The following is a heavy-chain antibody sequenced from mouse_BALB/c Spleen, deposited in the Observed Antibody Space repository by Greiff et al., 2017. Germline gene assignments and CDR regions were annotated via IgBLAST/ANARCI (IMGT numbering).Heavy chain of an antibody. D-gene: IGHD4-1*01. V-gene: IGHV1-77*01. CDR1: GYTFTDYY. CDR2: IYPGSGNT. Sequence: QVQLQQSGAELARPGASVKLSCKASGYTFTDYYINWVKQRTGQGLEWIGEIYPGSGNTYYNEKFKGKATLTADKSSSTAYMQLSSLTSEDSAVYFCARSWDEDYWGQGTTLTVSS. J-gene: IGHJ2*01. CDR3: ARSWDEDY.